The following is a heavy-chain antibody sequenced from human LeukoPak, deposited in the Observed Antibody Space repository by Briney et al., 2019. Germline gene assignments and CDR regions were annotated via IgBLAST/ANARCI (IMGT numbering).Heavy chain of an antibody. V-gene: IGHV3-30*02. CDR2: IRYDGSNK. CDR1: GFTFSSYG. Sequence: GGSLRLSCAASGFTFSSYGMHWVRQAPGKGLEWVAFIRYDGSNKYYADSVKGRFTISRDNSKNTLYLQMNSLRAEDTAVYYCAKDPALGYCSSTSCYARPREDWFDPWGQGTLVTVSS. J-gene: IGHJ5*02. CDR3: AKDPALGYCSSTSCYARPREDWFDP. D-gene: IGHD2-2*03.